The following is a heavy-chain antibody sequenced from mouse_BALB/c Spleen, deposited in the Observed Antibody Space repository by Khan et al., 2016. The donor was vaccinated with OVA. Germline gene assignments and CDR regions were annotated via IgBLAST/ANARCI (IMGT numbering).Heavy chain of an antibody. D-gene: IGHD2-2*01. CDR1: GYTFSSYW. CDR3: ARGGYGGIAY. J-gene: IGHJ3*01. CDR2: IFPGSVST. Sequence: QVQLQQSGGDLMKPGASVKISCKATGYTFSSYWIEWVKQRPGHGLEWIGQIFPGSVSTSYNEKFKGKATFTADTSSNTASMQLSSLASEDSAVYYCARGGYGGIAYWGQGTLVTVSA. V-gene: IGHV1-9*01.